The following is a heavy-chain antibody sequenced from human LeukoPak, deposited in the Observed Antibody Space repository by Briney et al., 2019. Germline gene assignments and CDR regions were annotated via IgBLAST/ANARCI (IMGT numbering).Heavy chain of an antibody. V-gene: IGHV3-11*06. CDR2: ISSSNTYT. J-gene: IGHJ4*02. Sequence: GGSLRLSCAASGFTFSDYYMSWIRQAPGKGLEWVSYISSSNTYTNYEDSVKGRFTVSRDNAKNLMYLQMNSLRAEDTAVYYCARDRVGATDYFDYWGQGTLVTVSS. CDR3: ARDRVGATDYFDY. D-gene: IGHD1-26*01. CDR1: GFTFSDYY.